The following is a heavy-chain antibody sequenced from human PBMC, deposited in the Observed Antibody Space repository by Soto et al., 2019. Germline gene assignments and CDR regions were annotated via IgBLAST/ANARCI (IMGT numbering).Heavy chain of an antibody. J-gene: IGHJ5*02. CDR1: GGSISSYY. V-gene: IGHV4-59*01. CDR3: ARGGIVATIWWFDP. CDR2: IYYSGST. D-gene: IGHD5-12*01. Sequence: LSLTCTVSGGSISSYYWSWIRQPPGKGLEWIGYIYYSGSTNYNPSLKSRVTISVDTSKNQFSLKLSSVTAADTAVYYCARGGIVATIWWFDPWGQGTLVTVSS.